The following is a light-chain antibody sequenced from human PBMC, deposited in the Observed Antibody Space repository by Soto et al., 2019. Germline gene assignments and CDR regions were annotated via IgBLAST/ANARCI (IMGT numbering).Light chain of an antibody. J-gene: IGLJ1*01. CDR3: LLWYAGAYF. Sequence: QSVGSHERSLSVSPGCTVTLTCASSTGAVTKGFSPNWLQQRPGQPPRALIYSINKTHSWTPARFSGSLLGGKAALTLSGVQPEEEALYYCLLWYAGAYFFGTGTKVTVL. CDR1: TGAVTKGFS. V-gene: IGLV7-43*01. CDR2: SIN.